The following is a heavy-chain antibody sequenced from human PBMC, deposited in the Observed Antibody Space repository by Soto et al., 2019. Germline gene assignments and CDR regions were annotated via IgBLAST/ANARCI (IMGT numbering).Heavy chain of an antibody. CDR1: GDSVSTGDHY. V-gene: IGHV4-30-4*01. Sequence: QVQLQESGPGLVKPSETLSLTCSVSGDSVSTGDHYCSWVRQPPGKALEWFGYVEHIVHTYYNPSLRGRVIIAGDTSNNHFSLRLTAVSAAGSCVYYCAREVFGCVGDECYRWFDPWGQGGLVTVSS. CDR3: AREVFGCVGDECYRWFDP. D-gene: IGHD2-21*01. J-gene: IGHJ5*02. CDR2: VEHIVHT.